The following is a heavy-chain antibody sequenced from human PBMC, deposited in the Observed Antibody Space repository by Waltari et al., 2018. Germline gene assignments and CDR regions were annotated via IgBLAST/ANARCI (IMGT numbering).Heavy chain of an antibody. CDR3: ARQFQWGRDGYNYDH. CDR1: GYSFTSYW. Sequence: EVQLVQSGAEVKKPGESLKISCKGSGYSFTSYWIGWVRQMPGKGLEWMGIIYPGDSDTRYSPAFQGQVTISADKSISTAYLQWSSLKASDTAMYYCARQFQWGRDGYNYDHWGQGTLVTVSS. CDR2: IYPGDSDT. D-gene: IGHD5-12*01. V-gene: IGHV5-51*01. J-gene: IGHJ5*02.